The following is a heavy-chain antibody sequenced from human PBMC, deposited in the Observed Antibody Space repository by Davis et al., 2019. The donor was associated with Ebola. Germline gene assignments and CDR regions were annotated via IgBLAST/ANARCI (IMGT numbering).Heavy chain of an antibody. Sequence: PSETLSLTCTVSGGSVNSGSHYWGWIRQPPGKGLEWIATIYYSGSTYFSPSLKSRVTISLDTSKNQFSLNLQSVTAADTAVYYCVSNSSSSPWFDPWGQGTLVTVSS. CDR3: VSNSSSSPWFDP. V-gene: IGHV4-39*07. CDR1: GGSVNSGSHY. CDR2: IYYSGST. D-gene: IGHD6-6*01. J-gene: IGHJ5*02.